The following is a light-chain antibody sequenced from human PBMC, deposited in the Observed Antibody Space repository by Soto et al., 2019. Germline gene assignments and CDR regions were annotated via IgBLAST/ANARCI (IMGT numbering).Light chain of an antibody. V-gene: IGKV3-11*01. CDR3: QQRSNWL. CDR1: QNVTSY. Sequence: EIVLTQSPATLSLSPGERATLSCRASQNVTSYLAWYQQKPGLAPRLLIYDASNRATGIPARFSGSGSGTDFTLTISSLAPEDFAVYYCQQRSNWLFGQGTRLEI. CDR2: DAS. J-gene: IGKJ5*01.